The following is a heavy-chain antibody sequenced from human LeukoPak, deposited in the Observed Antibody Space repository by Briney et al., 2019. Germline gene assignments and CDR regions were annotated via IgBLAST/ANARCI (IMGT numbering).Heavy chain of an antibody. D-gene: IGHD2-15*01. CDR2: ISAYNGNT. V-gene: IGHV1-18*01. CDR1: GYTFTSYG. J-gene: IGHJ6*02. CDR3: AREGYCSGGSCYFDYYYGMDV. Sequence: ASVKVSCKASGYTFTSYGISWVRQAPGQGLEWMGWISAYNGNTNYAQKLQGRVTMTTDTSTSTAYMELRSLRSDDTAVYYCAREGYCSGGSCYFDYYYGMDVWGQGTTVTVSS.